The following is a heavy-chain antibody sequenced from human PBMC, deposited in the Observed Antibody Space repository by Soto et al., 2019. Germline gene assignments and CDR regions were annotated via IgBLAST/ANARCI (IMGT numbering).Heavy chain of an antibody. CDR1: GGTFSSYA. D-gene: IGHD3-22*01. Sequence: SVKVSCKASGGTFSSYAISWVRQAPGQGLEWMGGIIPIFGTANYAQKFQGRVTITADESTSTAYMELSSLRSEDTAVYYCRYYYDSSGYHGPTEYYYGMDVWGQGTTVTVSS. CDR3: RYYYDSSGYHGPTEYYYGMDV. CDR2: IIPIFGTA. J-gene: IGHJ6*02. V-gene: IGHV1-69*13.